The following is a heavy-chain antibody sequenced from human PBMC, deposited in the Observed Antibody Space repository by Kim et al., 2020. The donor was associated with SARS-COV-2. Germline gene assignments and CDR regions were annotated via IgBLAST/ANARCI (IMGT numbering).Heavy chain of an antibody. CDR3: VIGVHGD. CDR2: NGGST. D-gene: IGHD7-27*01. V-gene: IGHV3-20*01. Sequence: NGGSTGYADSVKGRITISRDNAKNSLYLQMHSLRAGDTALYHCVIGVHGDWGQGTLVTVSS. J-gene: IGHJ4*02.